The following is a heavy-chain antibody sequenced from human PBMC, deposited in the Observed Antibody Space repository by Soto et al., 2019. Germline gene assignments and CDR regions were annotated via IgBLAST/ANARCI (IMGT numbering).Heavy chain of an antibody. D-gene: IGHD6-13*01. V-gene: IGHV3-21*01. CDR1: GFTFSSYS. Sequence: EVQLVESGGGLVKPGGSLRLSCAASGFTFSSYSMNWVRQAPGKGLEWVSSISSSSSYIYYADSVKGRFTISRDNAKNSLYLQMNSLRAEDTAVYYCARDKGIATYYGMDVWGQGTTVTVSS. CDR2: ISSSSSYI. J-gene: IGHJ6*02. CDR3: ARDKGIATYYGMDV.